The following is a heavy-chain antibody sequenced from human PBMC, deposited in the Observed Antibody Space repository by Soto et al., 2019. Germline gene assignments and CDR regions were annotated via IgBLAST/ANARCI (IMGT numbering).Heavy chain of an antibody. CDR1: GFTFSSYW. CDR3: ASLTVVTDNWFDP. D-gene: IGHD2-15*01. J-gene: IGHJ5*02. V-gene: IGHV3-7*05. Sequence: GGSLRLSCAASGFTFSSYWMSWVRQAPGKGLEWVARIKQDGSEKYYVDSVKGRFTISRDNAKNSLYLQMNSLRAEDTAVYYGASLTVVTDNWFDPWGQGTLVTVSS. CDR2: IKQDGSEK.